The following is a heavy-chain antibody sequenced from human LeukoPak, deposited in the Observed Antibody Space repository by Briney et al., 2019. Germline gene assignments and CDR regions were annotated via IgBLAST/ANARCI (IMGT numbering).Heavy chain of an antibody. J-gene: IGHJ4*02. Sequence: GASVKVSCKASGYTFTSYDIHWVRQAPGQGLEWMGWISAYNGNTNYAQKLQGRVTMTTDTSTSTAYMELRSLRSDDTAVYYCARDRTQIAAAGNADYWGQGTLVTVSS. D-gene: IGHD6-13*01. CDR3: ARDRTQIAAAGNADY. CDR1: GYTFTSYD. CDR2: ISAYNGNT. V-gene: IGHV1-18*01.